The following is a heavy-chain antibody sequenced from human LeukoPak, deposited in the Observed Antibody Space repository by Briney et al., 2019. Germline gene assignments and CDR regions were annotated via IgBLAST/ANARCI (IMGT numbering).Heavy chain of an antibody. V-gene: IGHV3-23*01. D-gene: IGHD6-6*01. J-gene: IGHJ6*02. Sequence: GGSLRLSCAASAFTFRSYAMSWVYQAPGKGLEWVSTISGSGDSKYYEDSVKGRFTISRDNSKNTLYLQMNSLRAEDTAVYYCAKALSRPQYYYYYGMDVWGQGTTVTVSS. CDR1: AFTFRSYA. CDR2: ISGSGDSK. CDR3: AKALSRPQYYYYYGMDV.